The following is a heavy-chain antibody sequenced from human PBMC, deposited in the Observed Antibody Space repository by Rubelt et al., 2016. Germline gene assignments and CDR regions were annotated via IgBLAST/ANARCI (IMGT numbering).Heavy chain of an antibody. D-gene: IGHD6-19*01. V-gene: IGHV1-3*01. CDR1: GYSFTTYS. Sequence: QVQLVQSGAEVKKPGASVKVSCKAAGYSFTTYSIHWVRQAPGQRLEWMGWINAGNGNTKYSQKFQGRVTIPRDTSASPAYMELSSLRSEDTAIYYCATGYSSGWYVAYWGQGTLVTVSS. J-gene: IGHJ4*02. CDR2: INAGNGNT. CDR3: ATGYSSGWYVAY.